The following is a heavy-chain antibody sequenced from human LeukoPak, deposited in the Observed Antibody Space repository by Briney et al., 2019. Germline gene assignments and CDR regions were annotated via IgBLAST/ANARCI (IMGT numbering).Heavy chain of an antibody. CDR1: GYTFTSYY. Sequence: ASVKVSCKASGYTFTSYYMHWVRQAPGQGLEWMGIINPSGGSTSFAQKFQGRVTMTRDTSTNTVYMELSSLRSEDTAVYFCARATLSDYYFNYWGQGTLVTVSS. J-gene: IGHJ4*02. CDR3: ARATLSDYYFNY. V-gene: IGHV1-46*01. CDR2: INPSGGST.